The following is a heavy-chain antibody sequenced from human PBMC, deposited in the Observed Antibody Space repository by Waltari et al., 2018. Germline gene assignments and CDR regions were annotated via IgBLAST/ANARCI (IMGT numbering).Heavy chain of an antibody. CDR2: IWYDGSNK. V-gene: IGHV3-33*01. J-gene: IGHJ4*02. CDR3: ARGGSSSPPLDY. CDR1: AFNFRSYG. Sequence: QVQLVESGGGVVQPGRSLRLSCPAPAFNFRSYGLHWGRRAPGKGLEWVAVIWYDGSNKYYADSVKGRFTISRDNSKNTLYLQMNSLRAEDTAVYYCARGGSSSPPLDYWGQGTLVTVSS. D-gene: IGHD6-13*01.